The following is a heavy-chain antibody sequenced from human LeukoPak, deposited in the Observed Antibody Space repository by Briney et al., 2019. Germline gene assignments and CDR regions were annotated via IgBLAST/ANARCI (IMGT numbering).Heavy chain of an antibody. CDR1: GYTFTGYY. D-gene: IGHD3-10*01. Sequence: ASVKVSCKASGYTFTGYYMHWVRQAPGQGLEWMGWINPNSGGTNYAQKFQGRVTMTRDTSISTAYMELSSLRSDDTAVYYCARDLGITMVRGVIADYCYYMDVWGKGTTVTISS. CDR2: INPNSGGT. CDR3: ARDLGITMVRGVIADYCYYMDV. V-gene: IGHV1-2*02. J-gene: IGHJ6*03.